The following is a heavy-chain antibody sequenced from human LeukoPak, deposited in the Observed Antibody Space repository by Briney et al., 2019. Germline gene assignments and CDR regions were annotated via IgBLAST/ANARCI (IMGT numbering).Heavy chain of an antibody. CDR1: GCTFSSYA. CDR2: IIPILGIA. J-gene: IGHJ4*02. D-gene: IGHD1-1*01. V-gene: IGHV1-69*04. CDR3: ARMPSSYVQDFES. Sequence: ASVKVSCKAAGCTFSSYAISWVRQAPGQGLEWMGRIIPILGIANYAQKFQGRVTITADKSTSTAYMDLSSLRSEDTAVYYCARMPSSYVQDFESWGQGTLVTVSS.